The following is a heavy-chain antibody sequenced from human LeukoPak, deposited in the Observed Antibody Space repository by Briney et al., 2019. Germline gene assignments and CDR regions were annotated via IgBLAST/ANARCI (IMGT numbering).Heavy chain of an antibody. CDR3: ARPFDGLFDY. D-gene: IGHD3-9*01. CDR1: GGSFSSSSYY. J-gene: IGHJ4*02. Sequence: SETLSLTCTISGGSFSSSSYYWGWIRQPPGKGLEWIGSIYYSGSTYYNPSLESRVTISVDTSKNQFSLKLISVTAADTAVYYCARPFDGLFDYWGQGTLVTVSS. CDR2: IYYSGST. V-gene: IGHV4-39*01.